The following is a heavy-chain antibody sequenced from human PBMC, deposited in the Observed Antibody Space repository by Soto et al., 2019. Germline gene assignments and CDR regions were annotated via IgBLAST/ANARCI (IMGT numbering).Heavy chain of an antibody. Sequence: SETLSLTCTVSGGSVSSGSYYWSWIRQPPGKGLEWIGYIYYSGSTNYNPSLKSRVTISVDTSKNQFSLKLSSVTAADTAVYYCARSPTQRAVASTEDNYYGMDVWGQGTTVTVSS. V-gene: IGHV4-61*01. J-gene: IGHJ6*02. CDR2: IYYSGST. CDR1: GGSVSSGSYY. CDR3: ARSPTQRAVASTEDNYYGMDV. D-gene: IGHD6-19*01.